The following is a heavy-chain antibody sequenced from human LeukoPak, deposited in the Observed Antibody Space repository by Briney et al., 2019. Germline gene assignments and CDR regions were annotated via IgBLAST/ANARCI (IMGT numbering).Heavy chain of an antibody. CDR1: GDSISSYY. D-gene: IGHD3-10*01. CDR3: ARHGSGDYYFDY. V-gene: IGHV4-4*09. CDR2: IYTSGGT. J-gene: IGHJ4*02. Sequence: SETLSLTCTVSGDSISSYYWSWIRQPPGKGLEWIGYIYTSGGTNYIPSLKGRVTISIDTSKNQFSLKLSSVTAADTAVYYCARHGSGDYYFDYWGQGTLVTVSS.